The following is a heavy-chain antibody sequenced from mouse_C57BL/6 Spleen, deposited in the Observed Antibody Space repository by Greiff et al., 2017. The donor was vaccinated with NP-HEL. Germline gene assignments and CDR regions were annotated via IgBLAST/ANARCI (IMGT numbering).Heavy chain of an antibody. CDR1: GYTFTSYG. D-gene: IGHD1-1*01. CDR2: IYPRSGNT. CDR3: ARSPMTTVVATKDYYAMDY. J-gene: IGHJ4*01. V-gene: IGHV1-81*01. Sequence: QVQLQQSGAELARPGASVKLSCKASGYTFTSYGISWVKQRTGQGLEWIGEIYPRSGNTYYNEKFKGKATLTADKSSSTAYMELRSLTSEDSAVYFCARSPMTTVVATKDYYAMDYWGQGTSVTVSS.